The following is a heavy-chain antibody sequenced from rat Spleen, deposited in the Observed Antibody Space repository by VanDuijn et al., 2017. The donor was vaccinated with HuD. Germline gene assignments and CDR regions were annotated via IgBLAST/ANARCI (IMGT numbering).Heavy chain of an antibody. V-gene: IGHV5-29*01. CDR3: ARRGPGYSYFDY. D-gene: IGHD1-4*01. CDR2: ISYDGSST. Sequence: EVQLVESDGGLVQPGRSLKLSCAASGFTFSDYYMAWVRQAPTKGLEWVATISYDGSSTYYRDSVKGRFTISRDNAKSTLYLQMDSLRSEDTATYYCARRGPGYSYFDYWGQGVMVTVSS. CDR1: GFTFSDYY. J-gene: IGHJ2*01.